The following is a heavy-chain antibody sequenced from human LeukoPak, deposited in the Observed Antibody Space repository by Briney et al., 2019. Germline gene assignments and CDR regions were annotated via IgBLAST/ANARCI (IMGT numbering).Heavy chain of an antibody. Sequence: PSETLSLTCTVSGYSISNGYYWGWIRQSPGKGLEWVGSVSHRGSTYYNPSLKSRVTISVDTSKNQFSLKLSSVTAADTAVYYCAADSSGYYYHDYWGQGTLVTVSS. CDR2: VSHRGST. J-gene: IGHJ4*02. CDR3: AADSSGYYYHDY. D-gene: IGHD3-22*01. V-gene: IGHV4-38-2*02. CDR1: GYSISNGYY.